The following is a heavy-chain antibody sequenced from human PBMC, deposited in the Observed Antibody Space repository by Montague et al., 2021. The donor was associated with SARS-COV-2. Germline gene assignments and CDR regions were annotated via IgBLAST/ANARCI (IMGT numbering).Heavy chain of an antibody. D-gene: IGHD2-15*01. V-gene: IGHV4-59*01. CDR2: INYSGST. Sequence: SETRSLTCTVAGGSISSYYWSWIRQPPGKGLEWIGYINYSGSTNYNPSLKSRVTISVDTSKNQFSLNLSSVTAADTAVYYCARNLVVHYWYGMDVWGQGTTVTVSS. CDR1: GGSISSYY. CDR3: ARNLVVHYWYGMDV. J-gene: IGHJ6*02.